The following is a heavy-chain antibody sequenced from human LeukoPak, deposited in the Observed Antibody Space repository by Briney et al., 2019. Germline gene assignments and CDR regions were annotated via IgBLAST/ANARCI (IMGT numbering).Heavy chain of an antibody. D-gene: IGHD3-22*01. Sequence: GGSLRLSCAASGFTVSSNYMSWVRQAPGKGLEWVSVIYSGGSTYYADSVKGRFTISRDNSKNTLYLQMNSLRAEDTAVYYCTRDLTGGYDSSGYYYGPWFDPWGQGTLVTVSS. CDR2: IYSGGST. CDR1: GFTVSSNY. V-gene: IGHV3-53*01. CDR3: TRDLTGGYDSSGYYYGPWFDP. J-gene: IGHJ5*02.